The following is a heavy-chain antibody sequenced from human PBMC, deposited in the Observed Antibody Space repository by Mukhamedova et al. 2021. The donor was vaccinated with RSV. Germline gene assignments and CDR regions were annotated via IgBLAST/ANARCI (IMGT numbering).Heavy chain of an antibody. V-gene: IGHV4-30-2*04. CDR2: SGGA. D-gene: IGHD2-2*01. CDR3: ARANPSYCSSTSCSSSNWFDP. J-gene: IGHJ5*02. Sequence: SGGAYYNPSLKSRVTMSVDMSKNQFSLKLSSVTAADTSVYYCARANPSYCSSTSCSSSNWFDPWGQGTLVTVSS.